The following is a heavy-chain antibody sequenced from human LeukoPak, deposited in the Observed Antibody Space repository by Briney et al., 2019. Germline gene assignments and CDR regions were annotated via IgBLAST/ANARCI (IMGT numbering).Heavy chain of an antibody. CDR1: GYSFTSYW. V-gene: IGHV5-51*01. CDR2: IYPGDSDT. CDR3: ARPGITMVRGAQGFAFDI. J-gene: IGHJ3*02. Sequence: GESLKISCKGSGYSFTSYWIGWVRQMPGKGLEWMGIIYPGDSDTRYSPSFQGQVTISADKSISTAYLQWSSLKASHTAMYSCARPGITMVRGAQGFAFDIWGQGTMVTVSS. D-gene: IGHD3-10*01.